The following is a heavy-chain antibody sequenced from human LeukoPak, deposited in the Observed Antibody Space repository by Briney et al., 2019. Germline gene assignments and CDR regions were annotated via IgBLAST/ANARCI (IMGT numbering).Heavy chain of an antibody. Sequence: GGSLRLFRVPSGFTFSSYSMNWVRQAPGKGLEWVSYISGSSTYIYYVDSLKGRFTISRDNAKNSLYLQMNSLRVEDTAVYYCASTTGDRDYWGQGTLVNVSS. D-gene: IGHD7-27*01. CDR3: ASTTGDRDY. CDR1: GFTFSSYS. CDR2: ISGSSTYI. J-gene: IGHJ4*02. V-gene: IGHV3-21*01.